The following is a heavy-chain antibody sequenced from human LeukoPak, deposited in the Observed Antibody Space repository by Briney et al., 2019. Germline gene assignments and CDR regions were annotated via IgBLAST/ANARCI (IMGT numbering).Heavy chain of an antibody. D-gene: IGHD3-10*01. V-gene: IGHV4-34*01. CDR3: ATSGPPMVRGVTIRGMDV. CDR2: INHSGST. CDR1: GGSFSGYY. Sequence: SETLSLTCAVYGGSFSGYYWSWIRQPPGKGLEWIGEINHSGSTNYNPSLKSRVTISVDTSKNQFSLKLSSVTAADTAVYYCATSGPPMVRGVTIRGMDVWGKGTTVTVSS. J-gene: IGHJ6*03.